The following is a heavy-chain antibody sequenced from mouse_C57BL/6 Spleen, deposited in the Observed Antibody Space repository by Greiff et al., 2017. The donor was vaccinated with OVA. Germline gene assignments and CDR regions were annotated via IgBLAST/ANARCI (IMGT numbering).Heavy chain of an antibody. J-gene: IGHJ4*01. CDR3: ARRDGSLYAMDY. CDR1: GFTFSDYG. CDR2: ISSGSSTI. Sequence: DVKLVESGGGLVKPGGSLKLSCAASGFTFSDYGMHWVRQAPEKGLEWVAYISSGSSTIYYADTVKGRFTISRDNAKNTLFLQMTSLRSEDTAMYYCARRDGSLYAMDYWGQGTSVTVSS. D-gene: IGHD1-1*01. V-gene: IGHV5-17*01.